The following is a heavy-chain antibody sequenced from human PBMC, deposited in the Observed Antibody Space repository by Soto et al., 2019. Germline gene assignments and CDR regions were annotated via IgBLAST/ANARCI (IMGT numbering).Heavy chain of an antibody. CDR1: GFTFTSSA. CDR2: IVVGSGNT. Sequence: SVKVSCKASGFTFTSSAVQWVRQARGQRLEWIGWIVVGSGNTNYAQKFQERVTITRDMSTSTAYMELGSLRSEDTAVYYCAADNYYDSSGYSHYFDYWGQGTLVTVSS. D-gene: IGHD3-22*01. V-gene: IGHV1-58*01. J-gene: IGHJ4*02. CDR3: AADNYYDSSGYSHYFDY.